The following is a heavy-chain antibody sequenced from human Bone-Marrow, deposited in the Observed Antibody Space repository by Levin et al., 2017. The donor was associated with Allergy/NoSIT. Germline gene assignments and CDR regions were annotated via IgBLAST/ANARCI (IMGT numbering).Heavy chain of an antibody. V-gene: IGHV1-2*02. J-gene: IGHJ4*02. CDR3: ARALRGYCSGGSCYSWGY. CDR2: INPNSGGT. Sequence: GESLKISCKASGYTFTGYYMHWVRQAPGQGLEWMGWINPNSGGTNYAQKFQGRVTMTRDTSISTAYMELSRLRSDDTAVYYCARALRGYCSGGSCYSWGYWGQGTLVTVSS. D-gene: IGHD2-15*01. CDR1: GYTFTGYY.